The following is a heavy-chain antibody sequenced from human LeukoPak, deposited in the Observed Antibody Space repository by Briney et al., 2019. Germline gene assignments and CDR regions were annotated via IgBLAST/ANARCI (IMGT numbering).Heavy chain of an antibody. CDR2: ISRSSGTI. Sequence: GGSLRLSCAASGFTFSNYNMNWVRQAPGKGLEWIWYISRSSGTIYYADSVRGRFTVSNATAKDSFWLQMNITRVEETVFYCFARRYGAWLDPWGPGTLVTVSS. CDR3: ARRYGAWLDP. V-gene: IGHV3-48*01. J-gene: IGHJ5*02. D-gene: IGHD4/OR15-4a*01. CDR1: GFTFSNYN.